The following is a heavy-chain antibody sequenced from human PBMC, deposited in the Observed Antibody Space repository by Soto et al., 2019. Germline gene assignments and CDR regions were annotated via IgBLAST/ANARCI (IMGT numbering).Heavy chain of an antibody. CDR2: ISGSGYST. CDR1: GFIFTNYA. V-gene: IGHV3-23*01. D-gene: IGHD5-18*01. J-gene: IGHJ3*01. CDR3: AKGTTAILEAKESFDV. Sequence: EVQLLESGGGLLQPGGSLRLSCVGSGFIFTNYAISWVRQAPGKGLEWVSAISGSGYSTYYADSVKGRPTISRDNSRDSAYRQRTELTVDETAVYYCAKGTTAILEAKESFDVWGQGTRVTVSS.